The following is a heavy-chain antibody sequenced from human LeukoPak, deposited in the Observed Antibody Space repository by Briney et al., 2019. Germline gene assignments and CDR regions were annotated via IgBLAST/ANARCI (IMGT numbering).Heavy chain of an antibody. CDR2: IYHSGST. Sequence: SETLSLTCAVSGGSISSSNWWSWVRQPPGKGLEWIGEIYHSGSTNYNPSLKSRVTISVDKSKNQFSLKLSSVTAADTAVYYCARDSKYSGSSSPLDYWGQGTLVTVSS. CDR1: GGSISSSNW. CDR3: ARDSKYSGSSSPLDY. J-gene: IGHJ4*02. V-gene: IGHV4-4*02. D-gene: IGHD1-26*01.